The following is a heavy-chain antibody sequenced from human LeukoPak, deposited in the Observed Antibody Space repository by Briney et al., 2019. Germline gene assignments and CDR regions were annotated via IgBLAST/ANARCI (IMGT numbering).Heavy chain of an antibody. D-gene: IGHD1-14*01. CDR1: GGSISSYY. V-gene: IGHV4-4*07. CDR2: IYTSGST. Sequence: KPSETLSLTCTVSGGSISSYYWSWIRQPAGKGLEWLGRIYTSGSTNYNPSLKSRVTMSVDTSKNQFSLKLSSVTAADTAVYYCARDNPPRTLDAFDIWGQGTMVTVSS. J-gene: IGHJ3*02. CDR3: ARDNPPRTLDAFDI.